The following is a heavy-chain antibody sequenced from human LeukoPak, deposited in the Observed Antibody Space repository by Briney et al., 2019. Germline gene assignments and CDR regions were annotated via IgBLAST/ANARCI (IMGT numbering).Heavy chain of an antibody. D-gene: IGHD6-6*01. CDR1: GFTFSSYA. CDR2: MSHDGSDE. CDR3: ARDRGSSSMSMSLIDY. J-gene: IGHJ4*02. V-gene: IGHV3-30*04. Sequence: GGSLRLSCAASGFTFSSYAIHWVRQAPGKGLEWVAVMSHDGSDEYYADSVEGRFSISRDNSKSTLSLQLNSLRPEDTAVYYCARDRGSSSMSMSLIDYWGQGTLVTVSS.